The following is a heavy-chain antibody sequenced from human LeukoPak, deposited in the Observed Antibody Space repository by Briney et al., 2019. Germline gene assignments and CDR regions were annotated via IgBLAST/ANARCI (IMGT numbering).Heavy chain of an antibody. D-gene: IGHD2/OR15-2a*01. V-gene: IGHV1-58*02. CDR1: GYTFTGYY. CDR3: AVDVIYESD. CDR2: IVVGSGNT. J-gene: IGHJ4*02. Sequence: ASVKVSCKASGYTFTGYYMHWVRQAPGQRLEWIGWIVVGSGNTNYAQKFQERVTITRDMSTSTAYMELSSLRSEDTAVYYCAVDVIYESDWGQGTLVTVSS.